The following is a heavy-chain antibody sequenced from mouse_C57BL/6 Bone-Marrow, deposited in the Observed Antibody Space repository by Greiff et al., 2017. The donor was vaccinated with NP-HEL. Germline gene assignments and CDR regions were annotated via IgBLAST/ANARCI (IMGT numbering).Heavy chain of an antibody. D-gene: IGHD2-4*01. J-gene: IGHJ3*01. Sequence: EVLLVESGGDLVKPGASLKLSCTASGFTFSSYGMSWVRQTPNQRLEWVGTISRGGSYTHYPDSVKGRVTFSRDNAKNTLYLQMSSLKSEDTAMYYCASPYDYDVAWFAYWGQGTLVTVSA. CDR2: ISRGGSYT. CDR3: ASPYDYDVAWFAY. V-gene: IGHV5-6*01. CDR1: GFTFSSYG.